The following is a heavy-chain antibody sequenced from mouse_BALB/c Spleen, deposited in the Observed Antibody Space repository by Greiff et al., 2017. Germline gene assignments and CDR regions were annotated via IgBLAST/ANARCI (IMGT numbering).Heavy chain of an antibody. Sequence: DVKLVESGGGLVQPGGSRKLSCAASGFTFSSFGMHWVRQAPEKGLEWVAYISSGSSTIYYADTVKGRFTISRDNPKNTLFLQMTSLRSEDTAMYYCARWGIYAMDYWGQGTSVTVSS. CDR1: GFTFSSFG. J-gene: IGHJ4*01. V-gene: IGHV5-17*02. CDR2: ISSGSSTI. CDR3: ARWGIYAMDY.